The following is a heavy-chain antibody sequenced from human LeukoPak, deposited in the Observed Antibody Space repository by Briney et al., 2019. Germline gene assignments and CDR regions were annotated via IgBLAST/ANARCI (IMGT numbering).Heavy chain of an antibody. CDR2: ITSGGTFI. CDR1: GFTFSSYE. V-gene: IGHV3-48*03. J-gene: IGHJ3*02. CDR3: ARSPDTLGADAFDI. Sequence: GGSLRLSCVASGFTFSSYEMNWVRQAPGKGLECVSYITSGGTFISYADSVKGRFTISRDNAKNSVYLQMTSLRAEDTAVYYCARSPDTLGADAFDIWGQGTMVTVSS.